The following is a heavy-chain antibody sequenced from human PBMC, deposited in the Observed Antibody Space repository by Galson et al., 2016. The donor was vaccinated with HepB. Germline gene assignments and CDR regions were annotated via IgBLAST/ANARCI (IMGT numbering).Heavy chain of an antibody. V-gene: IGHV3-7*01. CDR3: AKGFMSYYDILTGYSYSLDV. D-gene: IGHD3-9*01. Sequence: SLRLSCAGSGFTFSKYAMTWVRQAPGKGLEWVANIKQDGSEKYYMDSVMGRFTISRDNAKNSLDLQMNSLRVEDTAIYYCAKGFMSYYDILTGYSYSLDVWGQGSTVTVSS. CDR1: GFTFSKYA. CDR2: IKQDGSEK. J-gene: IGHJ6*02.